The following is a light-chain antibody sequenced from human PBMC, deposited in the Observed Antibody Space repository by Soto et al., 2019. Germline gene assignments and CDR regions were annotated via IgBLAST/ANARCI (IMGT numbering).Light chain of an antibody. CDR1: QSVSSY. J-gene: IGKJ5*01. V-gene: IGKV3-11*01. Sequence: EIVLTQTPATLSLPPGERATLSCRASQSVSSYLAWYQQKPGQAPRLLSYDASNRATGIPARFSGSGSGTDFTLTISSLETEDFAVYYCQQRSNWPPRITFGQGTRREN. CDR2: DAS. CDR3: QQRSNWPPRIT.